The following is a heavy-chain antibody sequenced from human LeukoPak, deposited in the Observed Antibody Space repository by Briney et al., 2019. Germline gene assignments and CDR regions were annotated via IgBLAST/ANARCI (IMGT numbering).Heavy chain of an antibody. J-gene: IGHJ1*01. V-gene: IGHV1-18*01. D-gene: IGHD1-14*01. CDR2: VSTYNGDT. CDR1: GYTFTDFG. CDR3: ARAESMALYFLY. Sequence: ASVKVSCKGSGYTFTDFGFIWVRQAPGQGLEWMGWVSTYNGDTDYAKKFQDRVTMTTESSTQTTFMELRNLRSDDTAVYYCARAESMALYFLYWGQGTLVSVSS.